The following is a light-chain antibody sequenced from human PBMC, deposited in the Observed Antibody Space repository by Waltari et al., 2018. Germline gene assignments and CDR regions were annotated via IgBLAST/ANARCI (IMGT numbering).Light chain of an antibody. CDR3: QQYHNWPPWT. J-gene: IGKJ1*01. Sequence: EIVMTQSPATLSVSPGEGATLSCRPSQSVTTKLAWYQLKPGQAPRLLIYDASSRATGIPARFSGSGFGTEFTLTISSLQSEDFAVYYCQQYHNWPPWTFGRGTKVEIK. CDR1: QSVTTK. CDR2: DAS. V-gene: IGKV3D-15*01.